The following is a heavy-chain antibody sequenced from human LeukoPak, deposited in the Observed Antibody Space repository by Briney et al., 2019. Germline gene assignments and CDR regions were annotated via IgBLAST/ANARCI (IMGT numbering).Heavy chain of an antibody. V-gene: IGHV3-21*01. D-gene: IGHD6-6*01. CDR3: ARIDSSSDYFDY. CDR2: ISSSSSYI. Sequence: GGSLRLSCAASGFTFSSYSMNWVRQAPGKGLEWVSSISSSSSYIYYADSVKGRFTISRDDAKNSLYLQMNSLRAEDTAVYYCARIDSSSDYFDYWGQGTLVTVSS. CDR1: GFTFSSYS. J-gene: IGHJ4*02.